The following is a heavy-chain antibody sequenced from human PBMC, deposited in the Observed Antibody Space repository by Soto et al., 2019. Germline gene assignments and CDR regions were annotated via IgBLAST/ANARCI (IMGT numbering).Heavy chain of an antibody. J-gene: IGHJ6*02. D-gene: IGHD3-22*01. CDR3: ARSPMGITKYYYGMDV. V-gene: IGHV1-2*04. CDR1: GYTFTGYY. CDR2: INPNSGGT. Sequence: ASVKVSCKASGYTFTGYYMHWVRQAPGQGLEWMGWINPNSGGTNYAQKFQGWVTMTRDTSISTAYMELSRLRSDDTAVYYCARSPMGITKYYYGMDVWGQGTTVTVSS.